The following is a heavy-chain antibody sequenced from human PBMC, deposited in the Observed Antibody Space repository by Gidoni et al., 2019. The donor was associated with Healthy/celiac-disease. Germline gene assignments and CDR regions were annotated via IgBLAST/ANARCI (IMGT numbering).Heavy chain of an antibody. D-gene: IGHD4-17*01. Sequence: SRDNSKNTLYLQMNSLRAEDTAVYYCAKSPNTVAPFYYFDYWGQGTLVTVSS. V-gene: IGHV3-23*01. CDR3: AKSPNTVAPFYYFDY. J-gene: IGHJ4*02.